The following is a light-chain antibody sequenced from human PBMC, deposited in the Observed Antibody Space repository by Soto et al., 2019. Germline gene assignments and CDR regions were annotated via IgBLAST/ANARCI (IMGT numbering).Light chain of an antibody. Sequence: LTQPASVSGSPGQSITISCTGTSSDVGGYNYVSWYQQHPGKAPKLKIYDVSNRPSGVSNRFSGSKSGNTASLTISGLQAEDEADYYCSSYTSSSTLPYVFGTGTKVTVL. V-gene: IGLV2-14*01. CDR1: SSDVGGYNY. CDR2: DVS. J-gene: IGLJ1*01. CDR3: SSYTSSSTLPYV.